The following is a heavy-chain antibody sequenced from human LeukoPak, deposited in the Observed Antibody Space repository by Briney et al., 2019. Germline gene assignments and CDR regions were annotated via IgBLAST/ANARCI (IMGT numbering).Heavy chain of an antibody. D-gene: IGHD6-19*01. J-gene: IGHJ5*02. CDR1: GYTFTDYY. Sequence: ASVKVSCKASGYTFTDYYVHWVRQAPGLGLEWMGIFNPLRGITIYAQKFQGRVTMTSDTSTNTVYMELSSLISEDTAVYYCTRTIGYRPVAGLKEKWFDPWGLGTLVTVSS. CDR2: FNPLRGIT. V-gene: IGHV1-46*01. CDR3: TRTIGYRPVAGLKEKWFDP.